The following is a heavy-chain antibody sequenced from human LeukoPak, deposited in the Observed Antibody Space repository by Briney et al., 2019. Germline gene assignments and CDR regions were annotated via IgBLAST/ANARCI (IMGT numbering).Heavy chain of an antibody. D-gene: IGHD6-19*01. CDR2: IYPGDSDT. Sequence: GGPWNFSGKGLGYSFTIYWGAGAGQMPGKGLDGMGVIYPGDSDTRYSPSVQGQVTISADKSISTAYLQWSSLKASDTAMYYCGRRYSSSSGWYWFDPWGQGTLVTVSS. CDR1: GYSFTIYW. V-gene: IGHV5-51*02. CDR3: GRRYSSSSGWYWFDP. J-gene: IGHJ5*02.